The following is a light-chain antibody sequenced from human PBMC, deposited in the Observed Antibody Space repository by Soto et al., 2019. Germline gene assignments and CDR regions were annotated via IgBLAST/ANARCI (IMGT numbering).Light chain of an antibody. Sequence: LTQPPSASGTPGQRVTISCSGNTSNIGRSTVTWYQQFPGAAPKLLIYGNTQRPLGVPVRFSGSKSDTSASLAISGLQSEDEADYYCATWNDGVFVFGIGTKVTV. CDR2: GNT. CDR3: ATWNDGVFV. V-gene: IGLV1-44*01. J-gene: IGLJ1*01. CDR1: TSNIGRST.